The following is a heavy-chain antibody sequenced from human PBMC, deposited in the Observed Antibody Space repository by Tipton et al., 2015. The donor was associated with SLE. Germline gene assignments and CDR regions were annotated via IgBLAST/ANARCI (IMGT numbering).Heavy chain of an antibody. CDR3: VKEAESGEFLLDS. V-gene: IGHV3-33*06. D-gene: IGHD3-10*01. J-gene: IGHJ4*02. CDR2: IWYDGSNK. Sequence: SLRLSCAASGFSFSAYGMHWVRQAPGKGLEWVALIWYDGSNKHYVESVEGRFTISRDNSKNTLYLQMNSLRDEDTATYYCVKEAESGEFLLDSWGQGILVTVSS. CDR1: GFSFSAYG.